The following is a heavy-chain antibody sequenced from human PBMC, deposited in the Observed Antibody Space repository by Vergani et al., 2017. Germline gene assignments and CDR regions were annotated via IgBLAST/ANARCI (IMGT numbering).Heavy chain of an antibody. CDR2: IWYDGSKE. CDR3: ARSGYCAHGVCYMTYYYYMDV. CDR1: GFTLSSHA. Sequence: QVQLEESGGGVVQPGRSLRLSCAGSGFTLSSHAMHWVRQAPGKGLEWVAFIWYDGSKEYYADSVKGRFTISRDNSKNTLYLQMNNLRAADTAVYYCARSGYCAHGVCYMTYYYYMDVWGKGTMVSVSS. V-gene: IGHV3-33*01. D-gene: IGHD2-8*01. J-gene: IGHJ6*03.